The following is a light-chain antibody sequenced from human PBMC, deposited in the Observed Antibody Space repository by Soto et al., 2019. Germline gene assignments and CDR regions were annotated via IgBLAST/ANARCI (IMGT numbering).Light chain of an antibody. CDR3: QAYDNRLSVVL. Sequence: QSVLTQPPSVSGAPGQRVTISCTGSSSNIGADYDVHWYQQLPGTAPKLLISGNSNRPSGVPDRFSGSKSGSSASLAITGRQAEDEADDYCQAYDNRLSVVLFGGGTKLTVL. CDR2: GNS. J-gene: IGLJ2*01. CDR1: SSNIGADYD. V-gene: IGLV1-40*01.